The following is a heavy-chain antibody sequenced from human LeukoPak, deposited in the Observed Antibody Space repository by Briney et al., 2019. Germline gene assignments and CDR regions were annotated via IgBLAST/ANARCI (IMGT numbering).Heavy chain of an antibody. J-gene: IGHJ4*02. CDR2: LYVDGST. CDR1: GLTVSNNY. V-gene: IGHV3-66*01. CDR3: ARDASSRHLDY. Sequence: GGSLRLSCAASGLTVSNNYLSWVRQAPGKGLEWVSVLYVDGSTYYADSVKGRFTISRDNSKNMMYLQMNSLRADDTAVYYCARDASSRHLDYWGQGTLVTVSS.